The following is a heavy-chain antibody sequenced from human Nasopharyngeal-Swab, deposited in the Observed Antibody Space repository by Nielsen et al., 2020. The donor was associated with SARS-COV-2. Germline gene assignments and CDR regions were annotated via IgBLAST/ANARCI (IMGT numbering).Heavy chain of an antibody. V-gene: IGHV3-23*03. CDR2: MYGLGNT. Sequence: GGSLRLSCVASGFTFSSYAMNWVRQAPGKGLECVSVMYGLGNTYYADSVKGRFTISRDNSKNTVYLQMNGLRAEDTAIYYCAGFGGYSFWGQGTLVTVSS. D-gene: IGHD2-15*01. CDR1: GFTFSSYA. J-gene: IGHJ4*02. CDR3: AGFGGYSF.